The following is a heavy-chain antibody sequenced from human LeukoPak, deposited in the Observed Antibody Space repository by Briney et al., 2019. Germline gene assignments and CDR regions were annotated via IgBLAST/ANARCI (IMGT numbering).Heavy chain of an antibody. Sequence: GGSLRLSCAASGFTFSSYGMHWVRQAPGKGLEWVSSISSSSNYIYYADSVKGRFTISRDNAENSLYLQMNSLRAEDTAVYYCARRSPIYYFDYWGRGNLVTVSS. V-gene: IGHV3-21*01. J-gene: IGHJ4*02. CDR3: ARRSPIYYFDY. CDR2: ISSSSNYI. CDR1: GFTFSSYG.